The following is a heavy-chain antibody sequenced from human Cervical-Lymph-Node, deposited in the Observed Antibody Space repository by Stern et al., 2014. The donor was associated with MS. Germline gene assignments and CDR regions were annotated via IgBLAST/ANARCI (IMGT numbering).Heavy chain of an antibody. CDR1: SYTFSSYG. V-gene: IGHV1-18*04. D-gene: IGHD3-9*01. CDR2: ISGYDGDT. CDR3: ARAYFDSYGLDV. Sequence: VQLVESGADVKKPGASVKVSCKASSYTFSSYGIAWVRQAPGPGLEWMGWISGYDGDTNYAPKLQGRVTLTTDPSTRTAYMEIRSLRFDDTAVYYCARAYFDSYGLDVWGQGTTVTVSS. J-gene: IGHJ6*02.